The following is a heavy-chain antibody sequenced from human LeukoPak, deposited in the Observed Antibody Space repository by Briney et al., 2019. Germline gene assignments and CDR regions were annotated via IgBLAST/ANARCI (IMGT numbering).Heavy chain of an antibody. D-gene: IGHD3-22*01. CDR1: GGSISSGDYY. Sequence: PSQTLSLTCTVSGGSISSGDYYWSWIRQPPGKGLEWIGYIYYSGSTYYNPSLKSRVTISVDTSKNQFSLKLSSVTAADTAVYYCARLRPNNYYYDSSGYFDYWGQGTLVTVSS. CDR2: IYYSGST. CDR3: ARLRPNNYYYDSSGYFDY. V-gene: IGHV4-30-4*08. J-gene: IGHJ4*02.